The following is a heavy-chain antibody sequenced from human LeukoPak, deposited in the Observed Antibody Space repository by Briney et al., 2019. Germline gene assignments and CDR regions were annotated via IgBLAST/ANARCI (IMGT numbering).Heavy chain of an antibody. V-gene: IGHV3-64D*06. D-gene: IGHD3-22*01. J-gene: IGHJ3*02. CDR2: ISSNGDST. Sequence: GGSLRLSCSASGFTFSSYAMHWVRQAPGKGLEYVSAISSNGDSTYYADSVKGRFTISRHNSKNTLYLQMSSLRAEDTAVYYCVKGSTYDSSGYYESDAFDIWGQGTMVTVSS. CDR3: VKGSTYDSSGYYESDAFDI. CDR1: GFTFSSYA.